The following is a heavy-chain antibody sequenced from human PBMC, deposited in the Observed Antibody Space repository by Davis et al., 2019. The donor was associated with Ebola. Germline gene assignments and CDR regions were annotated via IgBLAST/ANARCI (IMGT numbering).Heavy chain of an antibody. CDR1: GASFSGYY. J-gene: IGHJ5*02. V-gene: IGHV4-34*01. CDR3: ARDPFSNWFDP. CDR2: INHSGST. Sequence: MPSETLSLTCAVYGASFSGYYWSWIRQPPGKGLEWIGEINHSGSTNYNPSLKSRVTISVDTSKNQFSLKLSSVTAADTAVYYCARDPFSNWFDPWGQGTLVTVSS.